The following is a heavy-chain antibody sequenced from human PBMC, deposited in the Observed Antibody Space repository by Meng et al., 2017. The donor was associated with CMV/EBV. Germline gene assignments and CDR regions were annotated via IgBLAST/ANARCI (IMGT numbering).Heavy chain of an antibody. D-gene: IGHD3-3*01. CDR2: INPNSGGT. CDR1: GYTFTGYY. V-gene: IGHV1-2*02. Sequence: ASVKVSCKASGYTFTGYYMHWVRQAPGQGLEWMGWINPNSGGTNYAQKFQGRVTMTRDTSISTAYMELSRLRSDDTAVYCCARVSTTIFGTIGVGTLGGMDVWGQGTTVTVSS. CDR3: ARVSTTIFGTIGVGTLGGMDV. J-gene: IGHJ6*02.